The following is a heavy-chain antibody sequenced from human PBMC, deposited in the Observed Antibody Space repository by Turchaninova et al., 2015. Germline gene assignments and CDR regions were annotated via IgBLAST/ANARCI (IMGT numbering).Heavy chain of an antibody. CDR1: GFTVISNY. D-gene: IGHD1-7*01. Sequence: VQLVESGGDLIRPGGSLLLCCAASGFTVISNYMAGVRQAPGRGLEWVSIIDSGGSAYSADSVKGRFTISRDNSKNTLYLQMNSLRAEDTAVYYCARTMVVVGTTDYFDFWGQGTLVTVSS. V-gene: IGHV3-53*01. J-gene: IGHJ4*02. CDR2: IDSGGSA. CDR3: ARTMVVVGTTDYFDF.